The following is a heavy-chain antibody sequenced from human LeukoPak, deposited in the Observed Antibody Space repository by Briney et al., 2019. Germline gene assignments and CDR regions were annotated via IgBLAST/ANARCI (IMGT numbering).Heavy chain of an antibody. J-gene: IGHJ3*02. CDR1: GFTFSSYA. Sequence: PGGSLRLSCAASGFTFSSYAMSWVRQAPGKGLEWVSAISGSGGSTYYADSVKGRFTISRDNSKNTLYLQMNSLRAEDTAVYYCATGFWGDYRAFDIWGQGTMVTVSS. CDR3: ATGFWGDYRAFDI. CDR2: ISGSGGST. V-gene: IGHV3-23*01. D-gene: IGHD4-11*01.